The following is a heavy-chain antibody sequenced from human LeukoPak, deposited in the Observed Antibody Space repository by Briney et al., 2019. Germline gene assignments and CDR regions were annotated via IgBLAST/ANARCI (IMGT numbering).Heavy chain of an antibody. V-gene: IGHV1-8*01. D-gene: IGHD6-13*01. J-gene: IGHJ5*02. CDR3: ARDAPHPTVWRAAAQYNWFDP. Sequence: GASVKVSCKTSGYNFTNYDIFWVRQATGQGLEWMGWMNPKGGNTGYAQKFQGRVSMTGNTSTDAAYMELSSLRSDDTAVYYCARDAPHPTVWRAAAQYNWFDPWGQGTLVTVSS. CDR1: GYNFTNYD. CDR2: MNPKGGNT.